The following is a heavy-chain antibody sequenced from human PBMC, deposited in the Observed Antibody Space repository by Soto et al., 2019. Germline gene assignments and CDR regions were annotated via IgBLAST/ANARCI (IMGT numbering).Heavy chain of an antibody. CDR2: ISYSGTNQ. CDR1: GFTFTTFG. D-gene: IGHD1-7*01. Sequence: GGSLRLSCVASGFTFTTFGMHWVRQAPGKGLEWVASISYSGTNQYYAESVQGRFTISRDNSKNTLYLQMNSLRAEDTAVYYCAKEGKGGTNNWNLVNWGQGTLVTVSS. V-gene: IGHV3-30*02. CDR3: AKEGKGGTNNWNLVN. J-gene: IGHJ4*02.